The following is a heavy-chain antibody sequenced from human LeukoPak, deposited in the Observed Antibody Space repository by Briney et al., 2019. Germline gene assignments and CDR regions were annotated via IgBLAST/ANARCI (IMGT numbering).Heavy chain of an antibody. Sequence: SVKVSCKASGGTFSSYAISWVRQAPGQGLEWMGGIIPIFGTANYAQKFQGRVTMTRDTSTSTVYMELSSLRSEDTAVYYCARDRTQTRGFDPWGQGTLVTVSS. D-gene: IGHD1/OR15-1a*01. CDR3: ARDRTQTRGFDP. CDR2: IIPIFGTA. J-gene: IGHJ5*02. CDR1: GGTFSSYA. V-gene: IGHV1-69*05.